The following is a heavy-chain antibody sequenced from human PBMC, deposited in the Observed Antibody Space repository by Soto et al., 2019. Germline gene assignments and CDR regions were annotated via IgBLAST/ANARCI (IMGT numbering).Heavy chain of an antibody. D-gene: IGHD4-17*01. CDR1: GFTFNTYS. Sequence: GGSLRLSCEASGFTFNTYSMHWVRQPPGKGLEWLAAIWYDGTQKYYADSVKGRFIISRDNSKKTLYLEMNSLRAEDTAVYYCARAGGTTVTGLWNFDSWGQGTLVTVSS. CDR3: ARAGGTTVTGLWNFDS. CDR2: IWYDGTQK. J-gene: IGHJ4*02. V-gene: IGHV3-33*01.